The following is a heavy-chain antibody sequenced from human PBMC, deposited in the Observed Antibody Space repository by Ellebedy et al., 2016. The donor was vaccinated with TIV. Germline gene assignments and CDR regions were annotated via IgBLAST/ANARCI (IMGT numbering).Heavy chain of an antibody. CDR2: IYSDGNT. CDR1: GFAVSSNY. V-gene: IGHV3-53*01. Sequence: PGGSLRLSCAASGFAVSSNYMTWVRQAPGRGLEWVSLIYSDGNTNYADSVKGRFTRSRDNSKNTLYLPMNSLKAEDTAVYYCAKVAAGPGGVWVFDYWGQGTLVTVSS. CDR3: AKVAAGPGGVWVFDY. J-gene: IGHJ4*02. D-gene: IGHD6-6*01.